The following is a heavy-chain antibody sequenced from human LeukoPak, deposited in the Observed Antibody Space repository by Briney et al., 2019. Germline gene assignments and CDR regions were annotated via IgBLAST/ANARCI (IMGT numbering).Heavy chain of an antibody. V-gene: IGHV3-23*01. J-gene: IGHJ4*02. Sequence: GGSLRLSCAASGFTFSSYAMSWVRQAPGKGLEWVSAISGSGGSTYYADSVKGRFTISRDNSKNTRYLQMNSLRAEDTAVYYCAKKEAYYYGSGSDYFDYWGQGTLVTVSS. CDR3: AKKEAYYYGSGSDYFDY. CDR2: ISGSGGST. CDR1: GFTFSSYA. D-gene: IGHD3-10*01.